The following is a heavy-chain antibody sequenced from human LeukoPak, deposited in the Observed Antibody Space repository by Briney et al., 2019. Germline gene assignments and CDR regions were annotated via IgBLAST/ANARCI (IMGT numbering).Heavy chain of an antibody. CDR3: TAFSMIIVVIPD. Sequence: PGGPLTLPCAPSGFPLSNPRVLGAREAPGEAREGVSVIECEIDGGATDYAALVKGRFTISRDDSKNTMYLQMNGLKPEERAVYDCTAFSMIIVVIPDWGQGTLVTVSS. D-gene: IGHD3-22*01. J-gene: IGHJ1*01. CDR1: GFPLSNPR. V-gene: IGHV3-15*07. CDR2: IECEIDGGAT.